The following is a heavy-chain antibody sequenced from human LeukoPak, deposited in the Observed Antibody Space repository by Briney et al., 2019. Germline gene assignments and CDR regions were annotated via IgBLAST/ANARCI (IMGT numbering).Heavy chain of an antibody. J-gene: IGHJ6*02. Sequence: GGSLRLSCAASGFTFSSYGMHWVRQAPGKGLEWVAVISYDGSNKYYADSVKGRFTISRDNSKNTLYLQMNSLRAEDTAVYYCAKDSRDTDYYYYGMDVWGQGTTVTVSS. CDR1: GFTFSSYG. V-gene: IGHV3-30*18. CDR2: ISYDGSNK. CDR3: AKDSRDTDYYYYGMDV. D-gene: IGHD5-18*01.